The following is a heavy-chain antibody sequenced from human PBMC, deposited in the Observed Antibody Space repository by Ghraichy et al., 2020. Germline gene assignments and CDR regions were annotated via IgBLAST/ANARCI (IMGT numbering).Heavy chain of an antibody. CDR1: GFTVSSNY. Sequence: GGSLRLSCAASGFTVSSNYMSWVRQAPGKGLEWVSVIYSGGSTYYADSVKGRFTISRDNSKNTLYLQMNSLRAEDTAVYYCARVIAVAGKGRGDYFDYWGQGTLVTVSS. CDR3: ARVIAVAGKGRGDYFDY. J-gene: IGHJ4*02. D-gene: IGHD6-19*01. V-gene: IGHV3-66*02. CDR2: IYSGGST.